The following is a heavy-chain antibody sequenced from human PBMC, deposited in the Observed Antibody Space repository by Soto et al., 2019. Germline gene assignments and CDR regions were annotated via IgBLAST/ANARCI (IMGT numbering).Heavy chain of an antibody. Sequence: QMQLVQSGPEVKKPGTSVKVSCKASGFTFTSSAVQWVRQARGQRLEWIGWIVVGSGNTNYAQKFQERVTLTRDMSTSTAYMELSSLRYEATAVYYCAAARTYCGGYCYVDWGQGTLVTVSS. CDR3: AAARTYCGGYCYVD. CDR1: GFTFTSSA. D-gene: IGHD2-21*02. V-gene: IGHV1-58*01. CDR2: IVVGSGNT. J-gene: IGHJ4*02.